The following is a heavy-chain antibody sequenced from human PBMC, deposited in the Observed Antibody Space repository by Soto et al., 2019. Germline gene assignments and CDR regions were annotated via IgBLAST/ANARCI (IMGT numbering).Heavy chain of an antibody. J-gene: IGHJ4*02. V-gene: IGHV3-23*01. CDR2: VSLTGDRT. CDR1: RFSFSSYE. D-gene: IGHD6-6*01. Sequence: EVQLLESGGGLVQPGGSLRLSCVASRFSFSSYEMSWVRQAAGKGLEWVSRVSLTGDRTNYAGSVKGRFTVSRDNFKNTLLLQINNLRDEDTAIYYCAKDSNKYSSSLRGRYFDYWGQGILVTVSS. CDR3: AKDSNKYSSSLRGRYFDY.